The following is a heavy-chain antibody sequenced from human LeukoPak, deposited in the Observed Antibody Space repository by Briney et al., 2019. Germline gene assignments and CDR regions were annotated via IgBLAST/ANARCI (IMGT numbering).Heavy chain of an antibody. D-gene: IGHD5-18*01. Sequence: GGSLRLSCAASGFTFSSYSMNWVRQAAGKGLEWISYISSSSSTIYYADSVKGRFTISRDNAKNSLYLQMSSLRDEDTAVYYCARGLGGYGFGYWGQGTLVTVSS. J-gene: IGHJ4*02. CDR3: ARGLGGYGFGY. V-gene: IGHV3-48*02. CDR1: GFTFSSYS. CDR2: ISSSSSTI.